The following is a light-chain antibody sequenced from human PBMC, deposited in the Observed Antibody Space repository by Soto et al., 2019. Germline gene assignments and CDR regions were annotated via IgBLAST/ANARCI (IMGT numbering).Light chain of an antibody. J-gene: IGLJ1*01. Sequence: QSVLTQPASVSGSPRQSITMSCTGTSSDVGSYNLVSWYQQHPGKAPKVMIYEVSKRPSGVSNRFSGSKFGNTASLTISGLQADDEADYYCCSYAGSSTYVFGTGTKLTVL. CDR2: EVS. V-gene: IGLV2-23*02. CDR3: CSYAGSSTYV. CDR1: SSDVGSYNL.